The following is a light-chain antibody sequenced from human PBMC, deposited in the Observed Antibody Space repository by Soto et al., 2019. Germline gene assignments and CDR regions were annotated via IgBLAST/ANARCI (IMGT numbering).Light chain of an antibody. CDR2: EVS. V-gene: IGLV2-23*02. CDR3: CSYAGSSRGV. J-gene: IGLJ3*02. Sequence: QSALTQPAFVSGSPGQSITISCTGTSSDVGSYNLVSWYQQHPGKAPKLMIYEVSKRPSGVSNRFSGSKSGNTASLTISGLQAEDEADYYCCSYAGSSRGVFGGGTKVTVL. CDR1: SSDVGSYNL.